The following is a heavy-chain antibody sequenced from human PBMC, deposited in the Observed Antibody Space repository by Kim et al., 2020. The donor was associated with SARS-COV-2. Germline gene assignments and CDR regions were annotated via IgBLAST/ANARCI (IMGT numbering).Heavy chain of an antibody. CDR1: GFPFSDYY. CDR2: INSSSSYT. J-gene: IGHJ4*03. V-gene: IGHV3-11*03. D-gene: IGHD3-16*01. Sequence: GGSLRLSCAASGFPFSDYYMLWIRQAPGKGLEWFSYINSSSSYTNYADSVGGRFTISSHNAKNSLYLQMNSLRAEDTAGYYCACAGYGYVCRRLRCYCY. CDR3: ACAGYGYVCRRLRCYCY.